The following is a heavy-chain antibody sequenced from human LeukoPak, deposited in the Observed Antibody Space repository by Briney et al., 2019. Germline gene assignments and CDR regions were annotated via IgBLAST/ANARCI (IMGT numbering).Heavy chain of an antibody. CDR2: ISGSSSAI. D-gene: IGHD6-13*01. CDR1: GFTFSTYS. Sequence: PRGSLRLSCAASGFTFSTYSMTWVRQAPGKGLEWVSYISGSSSAIYYADSVKGRFTISRDNAKNSLYLQMNSLRDEDTAVYYCARDHYSRNDYWGQGTMVSVSS. V-gene: IGHV3-48*02. J-gene: IGHJ4*03. CDR3: ARDHYSRNDY.